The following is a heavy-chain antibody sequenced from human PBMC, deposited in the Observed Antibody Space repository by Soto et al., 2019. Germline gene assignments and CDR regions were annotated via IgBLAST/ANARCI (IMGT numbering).Heavy chain of an antibody. V-gene: IGHV1-2*04. CDR3: ARGYNWNFGNYYYGMDV. D-gene: IGHD1-7*01. CDR1: GYTFTGYY. Sequence: ASVKVSCKASGYTFTGYYMHWVRQAPGQGLEWMGWINPNSGGTNYAQKFQGWVTMTRDTSISTAYMELSRLRSDDTAVYYCARGYNWNFGNYYYGMDVWGQGXTVTVSS. J-gene: IGHJ6*02. CDR2: INPNSGGT.